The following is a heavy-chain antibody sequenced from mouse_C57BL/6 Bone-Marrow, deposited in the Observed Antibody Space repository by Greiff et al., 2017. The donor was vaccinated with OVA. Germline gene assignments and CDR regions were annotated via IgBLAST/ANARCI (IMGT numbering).Heavy chain of an antibody. CDR1: GFTFTDYY. V-gene: IGHV7-3*01. CDR3: ARSAYYSGSSDY. CDR2: IRNKANGYTT. D-gene: IGHD1-1*01. Sequence: DVKLVESGGGLVQPGGSLSLSCAASGFTFTDYYMSWVRQPPGKALEWLGFIRNKANGYTTEYSASVKVRFTISRDNSQSILYLQMNALRAEDSATFYCARSAYYSGSSDYWGQGTTLTVSS. J-gene: IGHJ2*01.